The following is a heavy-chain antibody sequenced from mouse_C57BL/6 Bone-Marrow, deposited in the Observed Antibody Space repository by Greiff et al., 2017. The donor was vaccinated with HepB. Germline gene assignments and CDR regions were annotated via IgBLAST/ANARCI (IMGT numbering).Heavy chain of an antibody. V-gene: IGHV2-2*01. D-gene: IGHD2-1*01. CDR3: ARERGYGNFYYFDY. Sequence: VQLQESGPGLVQPSQRLSITCTVSGFSLTSYGVHWVRQSPGKGLEWLGVIWSGGSTDYNAAFISRLSISKDNSKSQVFFKMNSLQADDTAIYYCARERGYGNFYYFDYWGQGTTLTVSS. CDR2: IWSGGST. CDR1: GFSLTSYG. J-gene: IGHJ2*01.